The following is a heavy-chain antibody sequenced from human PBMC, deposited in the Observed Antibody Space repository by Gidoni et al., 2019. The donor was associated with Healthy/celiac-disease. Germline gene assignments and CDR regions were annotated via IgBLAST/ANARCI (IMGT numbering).Heavy chain of an antibody. J-gene: IGHJ4*02. Sequence: QVQLQESGPGLVTPSETLSLTCTVSGGSISSYYWSWIRQPAGKGLEWIGRIYTSGSTNYNPSLKSRVTMSLDTSKNQFSLKLNSVTAADTAVYYCAGYSSSWRLYPFDYWGQGTLVTVSS. CDR3: AGYSSSWRLYPFDY. CDR2: IYTSGST. CDR1: GGSISSYY. D-gene: IGHD6-13*01. V-gene: IGHV4-4*07.